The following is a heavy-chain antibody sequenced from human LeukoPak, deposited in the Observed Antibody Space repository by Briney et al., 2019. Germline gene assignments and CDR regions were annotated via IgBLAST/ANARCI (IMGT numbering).Heavy chain of an antibody. CDR3: ARDYYDSSGYYDYWYFDL. Sequence: TLSLTCAVSGGSISSGGYSWSWIRQPPGKGLEWIGYIYHSGSTYYNPSLKSRVTISVDRSKNQFSLKLSSVTAADTAVYYCARDYYDSSGYYDYWYFDLWGRGTLVTVS. CDR2: IYHSGST. J-gene: IGHJ2*01. D-gene: IGHD3-22*01. CDR1: GGSISSGGYS. V-gene: IGHV4-30-2*01.